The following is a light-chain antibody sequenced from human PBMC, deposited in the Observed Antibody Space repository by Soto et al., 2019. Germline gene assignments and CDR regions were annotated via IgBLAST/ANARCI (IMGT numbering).Light chain of an antibody. CDR1: NSNLGAGYD. Sequence: QSVLTQPPSVSGAPGQRVTISCTGNNSNLGAGYDVHWYQQLPGAAPKLVIFGNRNRPSGDPERFAGSKSGTSASLAITGLQAEDEADHYCQAYDYSLTAFVFGGGTKLTVL. J-gene: IGLJ3*02. V-gene: IGLV1-40*01. CDR3: QAYDYSLTAFV. CDR2: GNR.